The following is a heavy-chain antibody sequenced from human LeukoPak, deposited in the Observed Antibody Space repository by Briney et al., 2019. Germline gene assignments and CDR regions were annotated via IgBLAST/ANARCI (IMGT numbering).Heavy chain of an antibody. V-gene: IGHV1-46*01. D-gene: IGHD2-21*01. CDR3: ATLLPGWIDAFDI. J-gene: IGHJ3*02. CDR1: GYTFTSYY. CDR2: INPSGGST. Sequence: ASVKVSCKASGYTFTSYYMHWVRQAPGQGLEWMGIINPSGGSTSYAQKFQGRVTMTEDTSTDTAYMELSSLRSEDTAVYYCATLLPGWIDAFDIWGQGTMVTVSS.